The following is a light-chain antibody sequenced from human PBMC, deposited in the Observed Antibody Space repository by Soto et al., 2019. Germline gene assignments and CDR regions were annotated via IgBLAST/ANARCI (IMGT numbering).Light chain of an antibody. V-gene: IGKV3-20*01. CDR3: QQYAGSPLT. J-gene: IGKJ4*01. CDR1: QSVRSSY. CDR2: GTS. Sequence: EIVLTQSPGTLSLSPGERSTLACSASQSVRSSYLAWYQQKPGQAPRLPIYGTSSRATGIPDRFSGSGSGTDFTLTISRLEPEDFAVYYCQQYAGSPLTFGGGTKVDI.